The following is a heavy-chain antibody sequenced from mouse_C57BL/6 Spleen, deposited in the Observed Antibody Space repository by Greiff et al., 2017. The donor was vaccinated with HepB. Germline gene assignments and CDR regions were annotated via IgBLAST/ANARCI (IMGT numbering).Heavy chain of an antibody. V-gene: IGHV5-9-1*02. CDR1: GFTFSSYA. D-gene: IGHD4-1*01. J-gene: IGHJ4*01. CDR3: TRLNWDYAMDY. Sequence: EVQRVESGEGLVKPGGSLKLSCAASGFTFSSYAMSWVRQTPEKRLEWVAYISSGGDYIYYADTVKGRFTISRDNARNTLYLQMSSLKSEDTAMYYCTRLNWDYAMDYWGQGTSVTVSS. CDR2: ISSGGDYI.